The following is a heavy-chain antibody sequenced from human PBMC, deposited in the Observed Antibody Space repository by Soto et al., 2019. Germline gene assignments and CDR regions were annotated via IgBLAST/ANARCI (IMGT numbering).Heavy chain of an antibody. Sequence: SETLSLTCAVYGGSFSGYYWSWIRQPPGKGLEWIGEINHSGSTNYNPSLKSRVTISVDTSKNQFSLKLSSVAAADTAVYYCARASFDFFFWSGYSGPYYYYMDVWGKGTTVTVSS. CDR1: GGSFSGYY. CDR2: INHSGST. D-gene: IGHD3-3*01. CDR3: ARASFDFFFWSGYSGPYYYYMDV. V-gene: IGHV4-34*01. J-gene: IGHJ6*03.